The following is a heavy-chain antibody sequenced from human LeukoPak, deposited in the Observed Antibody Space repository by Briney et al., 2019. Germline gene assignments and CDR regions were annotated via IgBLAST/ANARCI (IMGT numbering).Heavy chain of an antibody. CDR3: ARNVGPPNRLVTTKGYFDY. CDR2: ISAYDGNT. J-gene: IGHJ4*02. D-gene: IGHD3-9*01. CDR1: GYTFTSYG. Sequence: ASVKVSCKASGYTFTSYGIIWVRQAPGQGLEWMGWISAYDGNTNYAQSFQGRVTMSTDTSTSTAYMELRSLRSDDTAVYYCARNVGPPNRLVTTKGYFDYWGQGTLVTVSS. V-gene: IGHV1-18*01.